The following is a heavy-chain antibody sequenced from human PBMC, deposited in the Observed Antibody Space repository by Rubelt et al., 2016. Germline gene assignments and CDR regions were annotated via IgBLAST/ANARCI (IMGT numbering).Heavy chain of an antibody. CDR2: INHSGST. D-gene: IGHD3-10*01. CDR3: AGGPDYYGSGSQDY. Sequence: QVQLQQWGAGLLKPSETLSLSCAVYAGSFSGYYWSWIRQPPGKGLAWIGEINHSGSTNYHPSLKSRVTISVDTSKNQVSLKLSSVTAVDTAVDDWAGGPDYYGSGSQDYWGQGTLVTVSS. V-gene: IGHV4-34*01. CDR1: AGSFSGYY. J-gene: IGHJ4*02.